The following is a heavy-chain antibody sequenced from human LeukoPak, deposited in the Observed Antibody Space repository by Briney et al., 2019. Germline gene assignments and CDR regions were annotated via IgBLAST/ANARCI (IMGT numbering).Heavy chain of an antibody. Sequence: SETLSLTCTVSGGSISSSSYYWGWIRQPPGKGLEWIGSIYYSGSTYYNPSLKSRVTISVDTSKNQFSLQLNSVTPEDTAVYYCARVNYKQLATLDYWGQGTLVTVSS. CDR1: GGSISSSSYY. CDR3: ARVNYKQLATLDY. D-gene: IGHD1-1*01. V-gene: IGHV4-39*01. J-gene: IGHJ4*02. CDR2: IYYSGST.